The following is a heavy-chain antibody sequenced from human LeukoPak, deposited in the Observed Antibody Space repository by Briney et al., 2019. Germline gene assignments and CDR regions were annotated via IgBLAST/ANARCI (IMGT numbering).Heavy chain of an antibody. CDR1: GGAISSSSYY. CDR3: ASLRDIVVVVAATLFDY. D-gene: IGHD2-15*01. Sequence: KPSETLSLTCTVSGGAISSSSYYWGWIRQPPGKGLEWIGSIYYSGSTYYNPSLKSRVTISVDTSKNQFSLKLSSVTAADTAVCYCASLRDIVVVVAATLFDYWGQGTLVTVSS. V-gene: IGHV4-39*07. CDR2: IYYSGST. J-gene: IGHJ4*02.